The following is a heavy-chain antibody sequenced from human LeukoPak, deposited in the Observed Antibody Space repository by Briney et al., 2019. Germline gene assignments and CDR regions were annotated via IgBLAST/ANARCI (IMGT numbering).Heavy chain of an antibody. Sequence: GGSLRLSCAASGFTFSSYAMSWVRQAPGKGLEWVSAISGSGGSTYYADSVKGRFTISRDNSKNTLYLQMNSRRAEDTAVYYCAKGSHSVLVVTEWGQGTLVTVSS. D-gene: IGHD3-22*01. CDR3: AKGSHSVLVVTE. CDR1: GFTFSSYA. CDR2: ISGSGGST. V-gene: IGHV3-23*01. J-gene: IGHJ4*02.